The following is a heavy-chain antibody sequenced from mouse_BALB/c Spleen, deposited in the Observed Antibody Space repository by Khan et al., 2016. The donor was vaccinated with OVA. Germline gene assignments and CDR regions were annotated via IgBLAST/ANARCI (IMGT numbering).Heavy chain of an antibody. CDR2: IWGDGST. J-gene: IGHJ4*01. CDR1: GFSLTGYG. Sequence: QVQLKQSGPGLVAPSQSLSITCNVSGFSLTGYGVNWVRQPPGKGLEWLGMIWGDGSTDYNSALKSRLNLTKDNSKSQVFLKMNSLQTDDTARYYYARAKHGNDREAMDYWGQGTSVTVSS. V-gene: IGHV2-6-7*01. CDR3: ARAKHGNDREAMDY. D-gene: IGHD2-2*01.